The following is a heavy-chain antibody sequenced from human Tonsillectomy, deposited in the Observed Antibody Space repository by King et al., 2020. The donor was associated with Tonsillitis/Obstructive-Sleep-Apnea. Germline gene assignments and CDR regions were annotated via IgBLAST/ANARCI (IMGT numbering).Heavy chain of an antibody. D-gene: IGHD4-17*01. Sequence: VQLQESGPGLVKPSETLSLTCTVSGGSISTYYWSWIRQPPGKGLEWIGYIYYTGSTNYNPSLESRVSISVDTSKNQFSLKLSSVTAADTAVYYCARDLYHDYGDSDAFDIWGQGTMVTVSS. CDR3: ARDLYHDYGDSDAFDI. CDR2: IYYTGST. J-gene: IGHJ3*02. V-gene: IGHV4-59*01. CDR1: GGSISTYY.